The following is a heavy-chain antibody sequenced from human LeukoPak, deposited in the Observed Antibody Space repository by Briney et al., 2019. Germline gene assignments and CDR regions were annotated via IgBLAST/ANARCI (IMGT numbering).Heavy chain of an antibody. CDR2: IRYDGSNK. CDR1: GFTFSSNG. Sequence: GGSLRLSCAASGFTFSSNGMHWVRPAPPKGMEWVAFIRYDGSNKYYADSARGRFTISRDNSKNTLYLQMNSLRAEDTAVYYCALTSGWQYYFDYWGQGTLVTVSS. V-gene: IGHV3-30*02. CDR3: ALTSGWQYYFDY. D-gene: IGHD6-19*01. J-gene: IGHJ4*02.